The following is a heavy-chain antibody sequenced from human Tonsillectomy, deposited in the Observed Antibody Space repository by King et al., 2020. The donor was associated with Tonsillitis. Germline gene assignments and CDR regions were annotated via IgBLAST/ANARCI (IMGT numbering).Heavy chain of an antibody. V-gene: IGHV4-59*01. Sequence: QLQESGPGLVKPSETLSLTCTVSGDSISSYYWSWIRQSPGKGLEWIGYIYYSGSTYYNPSLDSRVTISEDTSKNHFSLKLTSVTAADTAVYYCARNREVGQVNWLDPWGQGTLVTVSS. D-gene: IGHD1-26*01. CDR1: GDSISSYY. CDR3: ARNREVGQVNWLDP. CDR2: IYYSGST. J-gene: IGHJ5*02.